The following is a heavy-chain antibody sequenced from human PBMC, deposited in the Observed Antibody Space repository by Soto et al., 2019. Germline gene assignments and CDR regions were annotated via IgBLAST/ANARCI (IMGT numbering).Heavy chain of an antibody. Sequence: QVELQESGPGLVKPSETLSLTCTVSSGSINNYYWSWIRQPPGRGLEWIGYIYYSGSTAYNPSLKSRVTISLDTSKNQFSLKLTSVTAADTAVYYCTKEGAFSGWFDSWGPGTLVTVSS. J-gene: IGHJ5*01. CDR2: IYYSGST. CDR1: SGSINNYY. D-gene: IGHD3-10*01. CDR3: TKEGAFSGWFDS. V-gene: IGHV4-59*01.